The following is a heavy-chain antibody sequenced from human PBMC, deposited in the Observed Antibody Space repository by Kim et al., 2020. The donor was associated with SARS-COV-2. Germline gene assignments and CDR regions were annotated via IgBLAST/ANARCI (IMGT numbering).Heavy chain of an antibody. D-gene: IGHD3-3*01. J-gene: IGHJ4*02. CDR1: GGSISSYY. CDR2: IYYSGST. V-gene: IGHV4-59*13. Sequence: SETLSLTCTVSGGSISSYYWSWIRQPPGKGLEWIGYIYYSGSTNYNPSLKSRVTISVDTSKNQFSLKLSSVTAADTAVYYCARAPYDFWSDRPLPAPHFDYWGQGTLVTVSS. CDR3: ARAPYDFWSDRPLPAPHFDY.